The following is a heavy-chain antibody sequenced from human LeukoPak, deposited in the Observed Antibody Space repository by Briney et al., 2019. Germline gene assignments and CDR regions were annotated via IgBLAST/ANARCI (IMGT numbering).Heavy chain of an antibody. CDR3: ARDKGRGYSYGWDY. Sequence: GGSLRLSCAAPGFNFSTYSMNWVRQAPGKGLEWVSYISVRGGDIYYADSVKGRFTVSRDNAKNSLYLQMHTLRDEDTAVYYCARDKGRGYSYGWDYWGPGTLVTVSS. CDR1: GFNFSTYS. J-gene: IGHJ4*02. D-gene: IGHD5-18*01. CDR2: ISVRGGDI. V-gene: IGHV3-48*02.